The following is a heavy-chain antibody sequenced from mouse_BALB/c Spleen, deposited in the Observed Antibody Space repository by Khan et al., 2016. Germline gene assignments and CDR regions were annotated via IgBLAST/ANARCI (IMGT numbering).Heavy chain of an antibody. J-gene: IGHJ3*01. CDR1: GFTFSDYY. CDR3: ARSTMITAWVAY. D-gene: IGHD2-4*01. Sequence: EVELVESGGGLVKPGGSLKLSCAASGFTFSDYYMYWVRQTPETRLEWVATLSDGGSYTYYPDSVKGRFTISRDNAKHNLYLQMSSLKSEDTAMYYCARSTMITAWVAYWGQGTLVTVSA. CDR2: LSDGGSYT. V-gene: IGHV5-4*02.